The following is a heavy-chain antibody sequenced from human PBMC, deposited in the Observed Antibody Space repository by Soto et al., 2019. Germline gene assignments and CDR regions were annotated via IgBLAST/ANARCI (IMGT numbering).Heavy chain of an antibody. D-gene: IGHD6-6*01. V-gene: IGHV1-69*01. J-gene: IGHJ4*02. CDR3: ASLIAARKGEELFDY. CDR2: IIPIFGTA. CDR1: GGTFSSYA. Sequence: QVPLVQSGAEVKKPGSSVKVSCKASGGTFSSYAISWVRQAPGQGLEWMGGIIPIFGTANYAQKFQGRVTITADESTSTAYMELSSLRSEDTAVYYCASLIAARKGEELFDYWGQGTLVTVSS.